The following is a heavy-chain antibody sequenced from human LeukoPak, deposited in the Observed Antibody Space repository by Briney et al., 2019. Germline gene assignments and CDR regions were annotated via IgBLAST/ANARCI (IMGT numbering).Heavy chain of an antibody. J-gene: IGHJ4*02. D-gene: IGHD3-10*01. CDR1: GFTFTSYG. CDR2: ISGYSGNT. V-gene: IGHV1-18*01. Sequence: ASVKVPCKASGFTFTSYGFSWVRQAPGQGFEWMGWISGYSGNTNSAQKLQGRVTMTTDTSTSTVYMELRSLRSDDTAVYYCARNGRGGSGSYFDYWGQGTLVTVSS. CDR3: ARNGRGGSGSYFDY.